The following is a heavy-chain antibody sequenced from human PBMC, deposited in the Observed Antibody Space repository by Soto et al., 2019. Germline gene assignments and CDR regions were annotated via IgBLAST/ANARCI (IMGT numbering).Heavy chain of an antibody. CDR3: ARANYYDSSGYYELEFYFDY. CDR2: ISYDGSNK. V-gene: IGHV3-30-3*01. CDR1: GFTFSSYA. J-gene: IGHJ4*02. D-gene: IGHD3-22*01. Sequence: GGSLRLSCAASGFTFSSYAMHWVRQAPGKGLEWGAVISYDGSNKYYADSVKGRFTISRDNSKNTLYLQMNSLRAEDTAVYYCARANYYDSSGYYELEFYFDYWGQGTLVTVSS.